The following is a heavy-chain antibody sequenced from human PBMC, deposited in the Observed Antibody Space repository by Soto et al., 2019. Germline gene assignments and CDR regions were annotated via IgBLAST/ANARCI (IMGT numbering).Heavy chain of an antibody. D-gene: IGHD1-1*01. CDR3: ARGSWDDVSGHYYMDV. Sequence: SQTLSLTFAIFGDSVSSNTVGWNWIRQTQSRGLEWLGRTYYRSKWYFNYAVSVESRITINPDTSKNQFSLQLSSVTPDDSAVYYCARGSWDDVSGHYYMDVWGNGSTVTVSS. CDR2: TYYRSKWYF. J-gene: IGHJ6*03. CDR1: GDSVSSNTVG. V-gene: IGHV6-1*01.